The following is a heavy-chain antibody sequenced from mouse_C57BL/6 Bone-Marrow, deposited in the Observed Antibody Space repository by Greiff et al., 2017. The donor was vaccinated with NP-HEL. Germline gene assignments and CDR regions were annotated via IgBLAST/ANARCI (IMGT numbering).Heavy chain of an antibody. CDR2: ISSGSSTI. CDR3: ARPRRTTSRGYFDY. J-gene: IGHJ2*01. D-gene: IGHD1-1*01. V-gene: IGHV5-17*01. CDR1: GFTFSDYG. Sequence: EVKLVESGGGLVKPGGSLKLSCAASGFTFSDYGMHWVRQAPEKGLEWVAYISSGSSTIYYADTVKGRFTLSRDNAKNTLVLQMTSLRSEDTAMYYCARPRRTTSRGYFDYWGQGTTLTVSS.